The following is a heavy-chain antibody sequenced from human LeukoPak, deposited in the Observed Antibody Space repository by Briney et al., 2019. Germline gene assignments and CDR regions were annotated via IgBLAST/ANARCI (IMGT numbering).Heavy chain of an antibody. CDR2: INAGNGNT. D-gene: IGHD3-3*01. CDR1: GYTFTSYG. V-gene: IGHV1-3*01. Sequence: ASVKVSCKASGYTFTSYGISWVRQAPGQRLEWMGWINAGNGNTKYSQKFQGRVTITRDTSASTAYMELSSLRSEDTAVYYCARDKVFWSGYFGNDYYYYGMDVWGQGTTVTVSS. CDR3: ARDKVFWSGYFGNDYYYYGMDV. J-gene: IGHJ6*02.